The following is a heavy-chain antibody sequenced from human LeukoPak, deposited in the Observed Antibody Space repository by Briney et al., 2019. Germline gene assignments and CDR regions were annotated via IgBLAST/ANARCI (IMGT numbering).Heavy chain of an antibody. J-gene: IGHJ4*02. CDR2: INHSGST. CDR3: ARGLPRRKAARPNYFDY. V-gene: IGHV4-39*07. Sequence: SETLSLTCTVSGGSINNRIYSWSWIRQLPGKGLEWIGEINHSGSTNYNPSLKSRVTISVDTSKNQFSLKLSSVTAADTAVYYCARGLPRRKAARPNYFDYWGQGTLVTVSS. D-gene: IGHD6-6*01. CDR1: GGSINNRIYS.